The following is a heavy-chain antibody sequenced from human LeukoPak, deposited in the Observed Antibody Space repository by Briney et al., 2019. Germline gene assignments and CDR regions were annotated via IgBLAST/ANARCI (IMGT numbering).Heavy chain of an antibody. D-gene: IGHD3-9*01. J-gene: IGHJ6*03. Sequence: SETLSLTCTVSGGSISSYYWSWIRQPAGKGLEWIGRIYTSGSTNYNPSLKSRVTMSVDTSKNQFSLKLSSVTAADTAVYYCARNYDILTGYSDYYYYMDVWGKGTTVTVSS. V-gene: IGHV4-4*07. CDR2: IYTSGST. CDR3: ARNYDILTGYSDYYYYMDV. CDR1: GGSISSYY.